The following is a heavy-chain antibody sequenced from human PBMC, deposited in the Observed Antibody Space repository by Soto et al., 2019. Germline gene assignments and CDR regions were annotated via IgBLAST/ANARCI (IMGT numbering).Heavy chain of an antibody. V-gene: IGHV3-30*18. D-gene: IGHD5-12*01. Sequence: QVQLVESGGGVVQPGRSLRLSCAASGFTFSSYGMYWVRQAPGKGLEWVAVISYDGSNKYYADSVKGRFTISRDNSKNTLYLQMNSLRAEDTAVYYCAKAPHGYVSFRLDYWGQGTLVTVSS. CDR3: AKAPHGYVSFRLDY. CDR2: ISYDGSNK. J-gene: IGHJ4*02. CDR1: GFTFSSYG.